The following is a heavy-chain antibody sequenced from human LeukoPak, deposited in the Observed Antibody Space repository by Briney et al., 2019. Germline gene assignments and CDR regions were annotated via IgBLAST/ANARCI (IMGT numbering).Heavy chain of an antibody. CDR2: ISGSGGST. D-gene: IGHD4-17*01. CDR3: AKADGDYPPYYYGMDV. CDR1: GFTFSSYA. Sequence: PGGSLRLSCAASGFTFSSYAMSWVRQAPGKGLEWVSAISGSGGSTYYADSVKGRFTISRDNSKNTLYLQMNSLRAEDTAVYYCAKADGDYPPYYYGMDVWGQGTTVTVSS. V-gene: IGHV3-23*01. J-gene: IGHJ6*02.